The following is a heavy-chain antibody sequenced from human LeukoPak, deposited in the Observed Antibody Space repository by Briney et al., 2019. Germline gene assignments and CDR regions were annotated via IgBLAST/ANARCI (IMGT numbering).Heavy chain of an antibody. Sequence: PGGSLRLSCAASGCTFSLYTTSWVRQAPGKGLEWVSGISGNGGRTYYADSVKGRFTISRDNSKNTLNLQLNSLSAEDTALYYCAKDQEVGVTTYYFDYWCQGTLVTVSS. D-gene: IGHD4-17*01. V-gene: IGHV3-23*01. CDR2: ISGNGGRT. J-gene: IGHJ4*02. CDR3: AKDQEVGVTTYYFDY. CDR1: GCTFSLYT.